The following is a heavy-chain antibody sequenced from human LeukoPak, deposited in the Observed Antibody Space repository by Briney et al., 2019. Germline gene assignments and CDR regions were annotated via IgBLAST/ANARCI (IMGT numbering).Heavy chain of an antibody. Sequence: GASVKVSCKASGGTFSSYAISWVRQAPGQGLEGMGGIIPIFGTANYAQKFQGRVTITADKSTSTAYMELSSLRSEDTAVYYCARDGDSGYDPPYYYYMDVWGKGTTVTVSS. V-gene: IGHV1-69*06. J-gene: IGHJ6*03. CDR2: IIPIFGTA. CDR3: ARDGDSGYDPPYYYYMDV. CDR1: GGTFSSYA. D-gene: IGHD5-12*01.